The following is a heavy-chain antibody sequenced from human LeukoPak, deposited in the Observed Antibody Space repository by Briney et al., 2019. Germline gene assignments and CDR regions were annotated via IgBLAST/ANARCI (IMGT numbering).Heavy chain of an antibody. CDR1: GYTFTSYG. CDR3: AGGVIAAAGTAQVYGMDV. D-gene: IGHD6-13*01. V-gene: IGHV1-18*01. Sequence: ASVKVSCKASGYTFTSYGISWVRQAPGQGLEWMGWISAYNGNTNYAQKLQDRVTMTTDTSTSTAYMELRSLRSDDTAVYYCAGGVIAAAGTAQVYGMDVWGQGTTVTVSS. CDR2: ISAYNGNT. J-gene: IGHJ6*02.